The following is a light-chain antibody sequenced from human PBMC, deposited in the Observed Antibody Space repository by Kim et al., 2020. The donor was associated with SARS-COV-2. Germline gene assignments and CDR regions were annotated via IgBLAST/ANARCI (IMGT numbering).Light chain of an antibody. V-gene: IGKV4-1*01. CDR2: GAS. Sequence: RATINCKSSESVLYNSNNKNYLAWYQQKPGQPHKLLIYGASTRESGVPDRFSGGGSGTDFTLTVDSLQAEDVAVYYCQQYSSPPWSFGQGTKLEI. CDR3: QQYSSPPWS. J-gene: IGKJ2*03. CDR1: ESVLYNSNNKNY.